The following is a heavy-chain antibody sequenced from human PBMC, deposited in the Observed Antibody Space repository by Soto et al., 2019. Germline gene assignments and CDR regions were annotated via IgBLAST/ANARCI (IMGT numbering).Heavy chain of an antibody. J-gene: IGHJ5*02. V-gene: IGHV1-24*01. CDR3: ARDLRELEVNWFDP. CDR1: GYTLIELS. Sequence: ASVKVSCKVSGYTLIELSMHWVRQSPGKGFEWMGGFDPEHGEIIYAQKFQGRVTMTEDTSTATAYMELSSLRSEDTAVYYCARDLRELEVNWFDPWGQGTLVTVSS. D-gene: IGHD1-26*01. CDR2: FDPEHGEI.